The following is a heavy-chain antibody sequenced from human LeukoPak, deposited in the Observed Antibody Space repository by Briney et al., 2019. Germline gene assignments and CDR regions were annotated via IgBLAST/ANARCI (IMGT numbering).Heavy chain of an antibody. CDR2: FIPIFGTA. CDR3: ARGSGSGGRDWFDP. J-gene: IGHJ5*02. V-gene: IGHV1-69*05. D-gene: IGHD5-12*01. CDR1: GGTFSSYA. Sequence: SVKVSCKASGGTFSSYALGSVRQAPGQGLEWMGGFIPIFGTANNAQKFQGRVTVTRDTSISTAYMELSGLRSDDTAVYYCARGSGSGGRDWFDPWGQGTLVTVSS.